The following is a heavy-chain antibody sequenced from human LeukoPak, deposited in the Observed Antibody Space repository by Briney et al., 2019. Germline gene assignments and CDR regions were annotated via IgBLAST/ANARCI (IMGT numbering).Heavy chain of an antibody. CDR2: VYGGDTT. J-gene: IGHJ4*02. V-gene: IGHV3-66*01. Sequence: PGGSLRLSCAASGFTVSSNYMTWVRQAPGKGLEWVSVVYGGDTTYYADSVKGRFTISRDNSKNTLYLQMNSLRAEDTAVYYCAKGPLIAAAGTTWDYWGQGTLVTVSS. D-gene: IGHD6-13*01. CDR1: GFTVSSNY. CDR3: AKGPLIAAAGTTWDY.